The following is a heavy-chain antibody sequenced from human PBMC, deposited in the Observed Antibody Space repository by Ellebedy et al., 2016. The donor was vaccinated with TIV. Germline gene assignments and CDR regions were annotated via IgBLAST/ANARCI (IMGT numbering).Heavy chain of an antibody. CDR3: ARDQGWAYPGSTRFDY. CDR1: GFTFSSYG. CDR2: IWYDGGNK. V-gene: IGHV3-33*08. Sequence: GESLKISCAASGFTFSSYGMHWVRQAPGKGLEWVAFIWYDGGNKYYADSVKGRFTISRDNAKNSLYLQMSSLRAEDTAVYYCARDQGWAYPGSTRFDYWGQGTLVTVSS. D-gene: IGHD3-10*01. J-gene: IGHJ4*03.